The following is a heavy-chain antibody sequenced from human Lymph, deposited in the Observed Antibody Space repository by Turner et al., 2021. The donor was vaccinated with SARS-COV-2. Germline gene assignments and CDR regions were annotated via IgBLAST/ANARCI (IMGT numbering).Heavy chain of an antibody. J-gene: IGHJ3*02. CDR3: ARDLGPLAFDI. V-gene: IGHV3-53*02. CDR2: NYNGDTT. CDR1: GFTVSSNY. Sequence: EVQLVETGGGLIQPGGSLRLSCAASGFTVSSNYMSWVRQATGEGMVWVSVNYNGDTTYYADSVKGRFTISRDNSKNTMYLQMDSLRAEDTTVYYSARDLGPLAFDIWGQGTMVTVSS.